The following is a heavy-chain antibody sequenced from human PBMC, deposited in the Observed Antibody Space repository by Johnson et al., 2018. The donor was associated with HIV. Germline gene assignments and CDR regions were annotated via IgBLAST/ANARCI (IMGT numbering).Heavy chain of an antibody. J-gene: IGHJ3*02. CDR1: GFTFSSYG. D-gene: IGHD6-13*01. V-gene: IGHV3-33*01. CDR3: ARDDLGNPFSSYDAFDI. CDR2: IRYDGSNK. Sequence: QMQLVESGGGVVQPGRSLRLSCAASGFTFSSYGMHWVRQAPGKGLEWVAFIRYDGSNKYYADSVKGRFTISRDNSKNTLYLQMNSLRAEDTAVYYCARDDLGNPFSSYDAFDIWGQGTMVTVSS.